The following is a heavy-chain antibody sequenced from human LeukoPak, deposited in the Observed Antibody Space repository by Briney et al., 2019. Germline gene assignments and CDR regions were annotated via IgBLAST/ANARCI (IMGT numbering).Heavy chain of an antibody. CDR2: MNPNSGNT. Sequence: ASVKVPCKASGYTFTSYDVNWVRQATGQGLEWMGWMNPNSGNTGYAQKFQGRVTMTRNTSISTAYMELSSLRSEDTAVYYCARGQGSSWYSGDAFDIWGQGTMVTVSS. D-gene: IGHD6-13*01. J-gene: IGHJ3*02. CDR1: GYTFTSYD. CDR3: ARGQGSSWYSGDAFDI. V-gene: IGHV1-8*01.